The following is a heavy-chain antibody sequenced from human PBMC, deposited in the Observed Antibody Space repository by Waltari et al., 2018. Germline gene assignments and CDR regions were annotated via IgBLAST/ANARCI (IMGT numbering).Heavy chain of an antibody. CDR3: AKDSRWNLSWYFDL. J-gene: IGHJ2*01. CDR1: GFTFRDEA. CDR2: ISRCDGST. V-gene: IGHV3-23*01. D-gene: IGHD1-1*01. Sequence: EVQLSESGGGLIQPGGSLRLSCVASGFTFRDEAMTWVRQAPGGGWEWFSAISRCDGSTYYADSVRGRFTISRDHSKNSVYLQMNSLSAEDTAVYYCAKDSRWNLSWYFDLWGRGTRVAVSS.